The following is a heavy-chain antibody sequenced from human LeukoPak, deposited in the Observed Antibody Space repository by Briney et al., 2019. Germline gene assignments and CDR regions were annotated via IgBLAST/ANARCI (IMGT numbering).Heavy chain of an antibody. D-gene: IGHD6-6*01. CDR2: INPSGGST. Sequence: ASVKVSCKASGYTFTSYYMHWVRQAPGQGLEWMGIINPSGGSTSYAQKFQGRVTMTRDMSTSTVYMELSSLRSEDTAVYYCGYSSSSEVVDYWGQGTLVTVSS. V-gene: IGHV1-46*01. CDR1: GYTFTSYY. CDR3: GYSSSSEVVDY. J-gene: IGHJ4*02.